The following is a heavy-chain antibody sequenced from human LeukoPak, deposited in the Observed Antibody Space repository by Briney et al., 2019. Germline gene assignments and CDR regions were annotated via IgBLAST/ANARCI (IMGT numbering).Heavy chain of an antibody. V-gene: IGHV3-7*03. CDR1: GFTFSSYW. CDR3: ARHYGGNPREAFDI. D-gene: IGHD4-23*01. Sequence: GGSLRLSCAASGFTFSSYWMSWVRQAPGKGLEWVANIKQDGSEKYYVDSVKGRFTISRDNSKNTLYLQMNSLRAEDTAVYYCARHYGGNPREAFDIWGQGTMVTVSS. J-gene: IGHJ3*02. CDR2: IKQDGSEK.